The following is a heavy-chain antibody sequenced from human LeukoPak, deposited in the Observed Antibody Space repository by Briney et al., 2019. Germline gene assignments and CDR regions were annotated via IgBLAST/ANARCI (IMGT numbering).Heavy chain of an antibody. D-gene: IGHD2-8*01. Sequence: PSETLSLTCTVSGGSISSSSYYWGWIRQPPGKGLEWIGSIYYSGSTYYNPSLKSRVTISVDTSKNQFSLKLSSVTAADTAVYYCARQSGIVRMRFDPWGQGTLVTVSS. CDR1: GGSISSSSYY. CDR3: ARQSGIVRMRFDP. V-gene: IGHV4-39*01. CDR2: IYYSGST. J-gene: IGHJ5*02.